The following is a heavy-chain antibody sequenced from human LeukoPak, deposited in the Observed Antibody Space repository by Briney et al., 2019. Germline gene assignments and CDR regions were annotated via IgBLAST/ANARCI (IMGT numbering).Heavy chain of an antibody. CDR2: IYSGGAT. J-gene: IGHJ4*02. Sequence: GGSLRLSCAASGFTVSSNYMSWVRQAPGEGLEWGSVIYSGGATYYTDSVKGRFTISRDTSKNTLYLQMNSLRAEDTAVYYCVRGPGSSWYQADYWGQGTLVTVSS. CDR3: VRGPGSSWYQADY. D-gene: IGHD6-13*01. V-gene: IGHV3-53*01. CDR1: GFTVSSNY.